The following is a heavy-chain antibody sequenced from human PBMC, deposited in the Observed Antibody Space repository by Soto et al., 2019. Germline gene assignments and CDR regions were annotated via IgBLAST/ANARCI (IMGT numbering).Heavy chain of an antibody. V-gene: IGHV4-31*03. D-gene: IGHD5-18*01. CDR3: ARGTGLSYTYGIDE. CDR2: INYSGST. J-gene: IGHJ1*01. CDR1: GASVDSVGFF. Sequence: NPXGTLSLACTVSGASVDSVGFFWTWIRQRPGKGLEWIGHINYSGSTDHTPSLRSRLMVSIDTSKNQFSLKLNSVTAADTAIYYCARGTGLSYTYGIDEWGQGTLVTVSS.